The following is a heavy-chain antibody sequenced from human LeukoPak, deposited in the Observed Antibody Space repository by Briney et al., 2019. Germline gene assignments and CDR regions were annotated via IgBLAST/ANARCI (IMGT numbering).Heavy chain of an antibody. CDR3: AKDHGDYYGSGYDY. CDR2: ISYDGSNK. CDR1: GFTFSSYG. Sequence: EGSLRLSCAASGFTFSSYGMHWVRQAPGKGLEWVAVISYDGSNKYYADSVKGRFTISRDNSKNTLYLQMNSLRAEDTAVYYCAKDHGDYYGSGYDYWGQGTLVTVSS. V-gene: IGHV3-30*18. J-gene: IGHJ4*02. D-gene: IGHD3-10*01.